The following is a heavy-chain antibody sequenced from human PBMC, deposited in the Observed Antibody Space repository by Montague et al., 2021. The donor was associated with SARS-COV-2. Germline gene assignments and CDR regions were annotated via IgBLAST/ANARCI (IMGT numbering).Heavy chain of an antibody. Sequence: CAISGDSVSSNSAAWNWIRQSPSGGLEWLGRTYYRSKWYTDYAPSVKTRITITPDTSNNQFSLHLNSVTPGDTAVYYCPREGTVPGPRWIYFDDWGEGTLVTVSS. D-gene: IGHD1-1*01. CDR1: GDSVSSNSAA. V-gene: IGHV6-1*01. CDR3: PREGTVPGPRWIYFDD. CDR2: TYYRSKWYT. J-gene: IGHJ4*02.